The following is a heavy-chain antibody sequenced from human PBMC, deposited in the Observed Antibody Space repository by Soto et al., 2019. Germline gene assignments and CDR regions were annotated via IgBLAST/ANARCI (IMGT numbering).Heavy chain of an antibody. CDR1: GYTFTGYY. J-gene: IGHJ6*02. CDR3: AREVAVAGTYGAEYYGMDV. V-gene: IGHV1-2*02. CDR2: INPNSGGT. D-gene: IGHD6-19*01. Sequence: GASVKVSCKASGYTFTGYYMHWVRQAPGQGLEWMGWINPNSGGTNYAQKFQGRVTMTRDTSISTAYMELSRLRSDDTAVYYCAREVAVAGTYGAEYYGMDVWGQGTTVTVSS.